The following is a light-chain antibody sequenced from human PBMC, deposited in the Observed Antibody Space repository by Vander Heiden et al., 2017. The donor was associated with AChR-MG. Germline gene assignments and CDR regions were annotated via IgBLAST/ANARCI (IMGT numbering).Light chain of an antibody. J-gene: IGKJ4*01. V-gene: IGKV1-5*01. Sequence: DIQMTQSPSTLSASVGDRVTITCRASQSISSWLAWYQQKPGKAPKLLIYDASSLESGVPSRFSGSGSGTEFTLTISSLQPDDYATYYCQQYNSYSLTFGGGTKVEIK. CDR2: DAS. CDR1: QSISSW. CDR3: QQYNSYSLT.